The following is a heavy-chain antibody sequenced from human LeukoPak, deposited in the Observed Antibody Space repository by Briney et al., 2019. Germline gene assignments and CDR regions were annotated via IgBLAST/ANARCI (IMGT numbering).Heavy chain of an antibody. D-gene: IGHD1-26*01. Sequence: GGSLRLSCTASGFTFVDYALSWVRQVPGKGLEWVSGISWNSDKTVYADSVEGRFTISRDNDKNSLYLQMDSLRAEDTALYFCVRDRSPGAATAGDSFDYWGQGILVPVSS. CDR3: VRDRSPGAATAGDSFDY. V-gene: IGHV3-20*04. J-gene: IGHJ4*02. CDR2: ISWNSDKT. CDR1: GFTFVDYA.